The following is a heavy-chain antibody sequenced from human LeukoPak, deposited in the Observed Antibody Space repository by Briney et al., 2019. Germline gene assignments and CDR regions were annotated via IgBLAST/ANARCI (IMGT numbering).Heavy chain of an antibody. V-gene: IGHV4-59*01. D-gene: IGHD3-9*01. J-gene: IGHJ5*02. CDR3: ARLTGYSSESWFDP. Sequence: SETLSLTCTVSGGSISNYYWSWIRQPPGKGLEWLGYVYNSGSTHYNPSLKSRVTISADTSKNQFPLKLSSVTAADTAVYYCARLTGYSSESWFDPWGQGTLVTVSS. CDR2: VYNSGST. CDR1: GGSISNYY.